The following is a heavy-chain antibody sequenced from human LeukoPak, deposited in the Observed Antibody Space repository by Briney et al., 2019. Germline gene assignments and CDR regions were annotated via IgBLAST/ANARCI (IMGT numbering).Heavy chain of an antibody. CDR1: GFTFSNAW. CDR2: IKSKTDGGTT. V-gene: IGHV3-15*01. CDR3: TTPNGLYDILTGYPNWFDP. D-gene: IGHD3-9*01. J-gene: IGHJ5*02. Sequence: GGSLRLSCAASGFTFSNAWMSWVRQAPGKGLEWVGRIKSKTDGGTTDYAAPMKGRFTISRDDSKNTLYLQMNSLKTEDTAVYYCTTPNGLYDILTGYPNWFDPWGQGTLVTVSS.